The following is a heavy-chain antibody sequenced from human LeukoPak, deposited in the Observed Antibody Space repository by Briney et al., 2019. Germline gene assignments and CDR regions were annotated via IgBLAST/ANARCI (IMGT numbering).Heavy chain of an antibody. V-gene: IGHV3-23*01. J-gene: IGHJ6*02. CDR1: GFSFRSYA. D-gene: IGHD2-8*01. Sequence: PGGSLRLSCAASGFSFRSYAMRWVRQAPGKGLEYVASITTSGGATFYSVSVKGRFFISRDNSENTLYLLMDSLRAEDTAVYYCVRQLVPYANAVDFWGQGTTVTVS. CDR2: ITTSGGAT. CDR3: VRQLVPYANAVDF.